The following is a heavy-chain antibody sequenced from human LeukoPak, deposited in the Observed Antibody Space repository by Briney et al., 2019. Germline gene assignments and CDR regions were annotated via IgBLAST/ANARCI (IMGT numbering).Heavy chain of an antibody. CDR2: INTDGSST. CDR1: GFTFSSYW. V-gene: IGHV3-74*01. CDR3: ARDGYNSDAFVI. D-gene: IGHD5-24*01. J-gene: IGHJ3*02. Sequence: GGSLRLSCAASGFTFSSYWMYWVRQAPGKGLVWVSRINTDGSSTSYADSVKGRFTISRDNAKNTLYLQMNSLRAEDTAVYYCARDGYNSDAFVIWGQGTMVTVSS.